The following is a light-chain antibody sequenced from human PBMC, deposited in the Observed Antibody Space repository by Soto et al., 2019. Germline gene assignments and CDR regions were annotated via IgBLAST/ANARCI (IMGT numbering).Light chain of an antibody. CDR1: QSVSSNY. V-gene: IGKV3-20*01. CDR2: GAS. CDR3: QQYDSSPST. J-gene: IGKJ1*01. Sequence: EIVLTQSPGTLSLSPGERATLSCRASQSVSSNYITWYQQKPGQAPRRLIFGASSRATGIPDRFSGSGSGTDFTLTISRLEPEDFAVYYCQQYDSSPSTFGQGTKVDIK.